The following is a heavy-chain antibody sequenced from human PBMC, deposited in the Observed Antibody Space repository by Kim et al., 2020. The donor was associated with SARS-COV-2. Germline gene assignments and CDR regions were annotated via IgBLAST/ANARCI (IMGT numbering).Heavy chain of an antibody. V-gene: IGHV1-69*13. D-gene: IGHD4-17*01. CDR1: GGTFSSYA. Sequence: SVKVSCKASGGTFSSYAISWVRQAPGQGLEWMGGIIPIFGTANYAQKFQGRVTITADESTSTAYMELSSLRAEDTAVYYCARKEVTTWDYYYYGMDVWGQGTTVTVSS. CDR2: IIPIFGTA. J-gene: IGHJ6*02. CDR3: ARKEVTTWDYYYYGMDV.